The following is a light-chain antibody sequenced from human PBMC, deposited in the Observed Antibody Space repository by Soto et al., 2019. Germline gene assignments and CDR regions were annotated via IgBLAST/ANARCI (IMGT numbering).Light chain of an antibody. CDR3: QQSYSNPYT. V-gene: IGKV1-39*01. CDR1: QSISNY. J-gene: IGKJ2*01. Sequence: DIQMTQSPSPLSASVGDRVTITCRASQSISNYLNWYQQKPGKAPNLLIYAASSLQSGVPSRFGGSGSGTDVTLTISSLRPEDFATYYCQQSYSNPYTFGQGTKLEIK. CDR2: AAS.